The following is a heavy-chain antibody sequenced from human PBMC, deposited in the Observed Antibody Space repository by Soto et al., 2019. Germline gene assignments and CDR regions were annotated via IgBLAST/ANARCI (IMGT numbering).Heavy chain of an antibody. CDR3: ARGREYCSGSGGMDV. CDR2: INAGNGNT. V-gene: IGHV1-3*01. Sequence: ASVKVSCKASGYTFTSYAMHWVRQAPGQRLEWMGWINAGNGNTKYSQKFQGRATITRDTSASTAYMELSSLRSEDTAVYYCARGREYCSGSGGMDVWGQGTTVTVSS. D-gene: IGHD2-15*01. J-gene: IGHJ6*02. CDR1: GYTFTSYA.